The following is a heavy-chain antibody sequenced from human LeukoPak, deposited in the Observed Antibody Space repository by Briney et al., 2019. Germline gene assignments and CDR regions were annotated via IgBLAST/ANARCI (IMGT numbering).Heavy chain of an antibody. J-gene: IGHJ6*02. CDR3: ARAVGYCMGGSCQRAYYYSVMDV. D-gene: IGHD2-15*01. CDR1: GGSFSGYY. CDR2: INHSGST. V-gene: IGHV4-34*01. Sequence: SETLSLTCAVYGGSFSGYYWSWIRQPPGKGLEWIGEINHSGSTNYNPSLKSRVTISVDTSKNQFSLKLSSVTAADTAVYYCARAVGYCMGGSCQRAYYYSVMDVWAQGTTVTVS.